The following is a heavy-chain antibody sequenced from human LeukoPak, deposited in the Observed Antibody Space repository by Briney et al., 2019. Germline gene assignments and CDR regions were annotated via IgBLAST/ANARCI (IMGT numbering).Heavy chain of an antibody. CDR2: IYYSGTT. CDR1: GVSISAYY. D-gene: IGHD2-15*01. J-gene: IGHJ3*02. CDR3: ARGRVALSPFDI. V-gene: IGHV4-59*01. Sequence: PSETLSLTCTVSGVSISAYYWTWIRQPPGKGLEWIASIYYSGTTNYNPSLKSRVTISVDTSKSQFSLQVRSVTAADTAIYYCARGRVALSPFDIWGRGTMVTVSS.